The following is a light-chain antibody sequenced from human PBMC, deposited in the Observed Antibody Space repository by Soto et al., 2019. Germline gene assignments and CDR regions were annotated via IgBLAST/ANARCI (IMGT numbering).Light chain of an antibody. Sequence: EIVMTQSPATLSVSPGEKATLSCRASQSVSSDLAWYQQKAGQAPRLLIYGASTRATGIPARFSGSGSGTEFTLTISSLXSEDFAVYYCQQYNNWPPITFGQGTRLEIK. CDR2: GAS. CDR3: QQYNNWPPIT. V-gene: IGKV3D-15*01. J-gene: IGKJ5*01. CDR1: QSVSSD.